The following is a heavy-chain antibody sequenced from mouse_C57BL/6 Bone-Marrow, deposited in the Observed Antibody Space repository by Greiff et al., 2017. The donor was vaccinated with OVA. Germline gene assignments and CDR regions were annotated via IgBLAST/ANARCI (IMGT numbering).Heavy chain of an antibody. CDR2: ISDGGSYT. D-gene: IGHD2-5*01. CDR1: GFTFSSYA. Sequence: EVHLVESGGGLVKPGGSLKLSCAASGFTFSSYAMSWVRQTPEKRLEWVATISDGGSYTYYPDNVKGRFTISRDNAKNNLYLQMSHLKSEDTAMYYCARVAYYSNFYYFDYWGQGTTLTVSS. CDR3: ARVAYYSNFYYFDY. J-gene: IGHJ2*01. V-gene: IGHV5-4*01.